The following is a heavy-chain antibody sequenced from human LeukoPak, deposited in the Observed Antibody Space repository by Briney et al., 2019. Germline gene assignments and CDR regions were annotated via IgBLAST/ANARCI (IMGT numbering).Heavy chain of an antibody. J-gene: IGHJ4*02. CDR1: GFTFSSYW. Sequence: PGGSLRLSCAASGFTFSSYWMSWVRQAPGKGLEWVTNIKPDGSEKYYVDSAKGRFTISRDNAKNSLYLQMNSLRAEDTALYYCARDTVGATDYWGQGTLVTVSS. V-gene: IGHV3-7*01. D-gene: IGHD1-26*01. CDR2: IKPDGSEK. CDR3: ARDTVGATDY.